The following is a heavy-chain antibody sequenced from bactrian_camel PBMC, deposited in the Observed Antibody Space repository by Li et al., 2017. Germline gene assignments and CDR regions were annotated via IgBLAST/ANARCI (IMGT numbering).Heavy chain of an antibody. CDR2: IYTGGGGI. D-gene: IGHD7*01. Sequence: DVQLVESGGGSVQAGGSLRLSCAASGYTGDSTGYGNDYNCMGWFRQAPGAEREGLASIYTGGGGIYYADSVKGRFTISLDSAKNTVYLEMDDLKPEDSAMYYCAAPRLKQRCGNWGAYNHWGQGTQVTVS. CDR3: AAPRLKQRCGNWGAYNH. J-gene: IGHJ4*01. V-gene: IGHV3S40*01. CDR1: GYTGDSTGYGNDYNC.